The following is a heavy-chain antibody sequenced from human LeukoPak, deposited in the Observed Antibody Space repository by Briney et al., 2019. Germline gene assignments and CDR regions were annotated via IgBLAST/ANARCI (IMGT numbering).Heavy chain of an antibody. CDR2: ISGSASST. CDR1: GFTFSNYA. D-gene: IGHD3-10*01. J-gene: IGHJ3*01. CDR3: PRLYDAFDF. V-gene: IGHV3-23*01. Sequence: GGSLRLSCAASGFTFSNYAMSWVRQAPGKGLEWVSAISGSASSTYYADSVKGRFTISRDNSKNTLYLQMNSLYYCAMKAVPRPRLYDAFDFWGQGTVVTVSS.